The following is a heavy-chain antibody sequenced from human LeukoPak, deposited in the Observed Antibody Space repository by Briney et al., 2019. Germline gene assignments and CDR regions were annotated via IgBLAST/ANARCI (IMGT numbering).Heavy chain of an antibody. V-gene: IGHV3-30*18. CDR3: AKGLSYDSSGYYYLNY. J-gene: IGHJ4*02. D-gene: IGHD3-22*01. CDR2: ILYDGNNK. CDR1: GFTFSTYG. Sequence: GGSLRLSCAASGFTFSTYGMHWVRQAPGKGLEWVALILYDGNNKYYADSVKGRFTISRDNSKNTLYVQMNSLRAEDTAVYYCAKGLSYDSSGYYYLNYWGQGTLVTVSS.